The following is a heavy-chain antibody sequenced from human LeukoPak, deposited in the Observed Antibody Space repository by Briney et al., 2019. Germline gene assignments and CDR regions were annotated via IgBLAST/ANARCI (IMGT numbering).Heavy chain of an antibody. CDR2: IYYSGST. CDR1: GGSISSYY. J-gene: IGHJ4*02. V-gene: IGHV4-59*01. CDR3: ARASAVTAIPYHFDY. D-gene: IGHD2-21*02. Sequence: SETLSLTCTVSGGSISSYYWSWIRQPPGKGLEWIGYIYYSGSTNYNPSLKSRVTISVDTSKNQFSLKLSSVTAADTAVYYCARASAVTAIPYHFDYWGQGTLVTVSS.